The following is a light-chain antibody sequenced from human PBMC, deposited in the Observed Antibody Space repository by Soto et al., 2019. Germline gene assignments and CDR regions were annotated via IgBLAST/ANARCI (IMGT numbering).Light chain of an antibody. Sequence: EIVLTQSPATLSVSQGERATLSCRASESVSNNLAWYQQKPGQAPRLLIFGASARATGIPARFSGSGPGTEFTLTISSLQSEDFAVYYCQQYNKWPLTFGGGTKVEIK. J-gene: IGKJ4*01. CDR1: ESVSNN. CDR3: QQYNKWPLT. CDR2: GAS. V-gene: IGKV3-15*01.